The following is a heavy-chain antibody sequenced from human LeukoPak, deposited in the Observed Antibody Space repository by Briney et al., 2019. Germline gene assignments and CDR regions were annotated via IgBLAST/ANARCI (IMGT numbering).Heavy chain of an antibody. CDR1: GGSISSYY. Sequence: SETLSLTCTVSGGSISSYYWSWIRQPPGKGLEWIGYIYYSGSTNYNPSLKSRVTISIDTSKNQFSLKLSSVTAADTAVYYCARALLSRRDFQHWGQGTLVTVSS. D-gene: IGHD2/OR15-2a*01. CDR2: IYYSGST. V-gene: IGHV4-59*01. CDR3: ARALLSRRDFQH. J-gene: IGHJ1*01.